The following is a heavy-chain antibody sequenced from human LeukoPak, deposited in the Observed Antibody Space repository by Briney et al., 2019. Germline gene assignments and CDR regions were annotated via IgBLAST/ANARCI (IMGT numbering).Heavy chain of an antibody. Sequence: GESLKISCKGSGCSFTNHWIGWVRQMPGKGLEWMGIIYPGDSDTRYSPSFQGQVTISADKSISMAYLQWSSLKASDTAMYYCARLPQWGGTYHFDYWGQGAPLTVSS. CDR1: GCSFTNHW. D-gene: IGHD1-26*01. V-gene: IGHV5-51*01. J-gene: IGHJ4*02. CDR2: IYPGDSDT. CDR3: ARLPQWGGTYHFDY.